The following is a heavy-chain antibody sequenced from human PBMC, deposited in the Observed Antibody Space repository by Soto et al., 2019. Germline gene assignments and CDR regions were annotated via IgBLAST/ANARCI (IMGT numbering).Heavy chain of an antibody. CDR2: LLHSGTT. CDR1: GDSISSPKW. D-gene: IGHD6-19*01. Sequence: QVHLQESGPGLVKPSGTLSLTCAVSGDSISSPKWWTWLRQPPGKGLEWIGDLLHSGTTNYNPSLNSRVILSVDKSQNQFSLSLTSVTAEDTAIYFCAYRSGWYRHDVWGQGTSVTVSS. J-gene: IGHJ3*01. CDR3: AYRSGWYRHDV. V-gene: IGHV4-4*02.